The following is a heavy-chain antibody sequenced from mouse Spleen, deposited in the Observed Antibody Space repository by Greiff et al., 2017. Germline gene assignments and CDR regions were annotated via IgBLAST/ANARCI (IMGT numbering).Heavy chain of an antibody. CDR3: TRLRNGYYYGDY. Sequence: QVQLQQSGAELVRPGASVTLSCKASGYTFTDYEMHWVKQTPVHGLEWIGAIDPETGGTAYNQKFKGKAILTADKSSSTAYMERRSLTAEDSAVYYGTRLRNGYYYGDYWGQGTTLTVSS. V-gene: IGHV1-15*01. CDR2: IDPETGGT. J-gene: IGHJ2*01. CDR1: GYTFTDYE. D-gene: IGHD2-3*01.